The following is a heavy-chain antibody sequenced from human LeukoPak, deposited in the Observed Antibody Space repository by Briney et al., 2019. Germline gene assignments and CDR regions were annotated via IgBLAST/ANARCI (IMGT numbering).Heavy chain of an antibody. J-gene: IGHJ4*02. CDR2: IYHSGST. CDR3: ARDNAIVKRGYDY. D-gene: IGHD1-26*01. Sequence: SETLSLTCSVSGDSISGSSYYWGWIRQPPGKGLEWIGEIYHSGSTNYNPSLKSRVTISVDKSKNQFSLKLSSVTAADTAVYYCARDNAIVKRGYDYWGQGTLVTVSS. V-gene: IGHV4-39*07. CDR1: GDSISGSSYY.